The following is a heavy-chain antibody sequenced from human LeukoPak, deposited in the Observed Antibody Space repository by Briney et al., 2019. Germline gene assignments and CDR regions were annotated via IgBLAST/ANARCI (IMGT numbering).Heavy chain of an antibody. CDR1: GFTFSTHW. CDR2: ISGSGGST. CDR3: AKAYGLVTYNWFDP. V-gene: IGHV3-23*01. Sequence: GGSLRLSCAASGFTFSTHWMHWVRQAPGKGLEWVSAISGSGGSTYYADSVKGRFTISRDNSKNTLYLQMNSLRAEDTAVYYCAKAYGLVTYNWFDPWGQGTLVTVSS. D-gene: IGHD3-10*01. J-gene: IGHJ5*02.